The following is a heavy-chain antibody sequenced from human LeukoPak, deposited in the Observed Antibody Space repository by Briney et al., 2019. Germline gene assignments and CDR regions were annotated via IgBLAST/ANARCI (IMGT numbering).Heavy chain of an antibody. J-gene: IGHJ4*02. CDR2: ITGSGTST. D-gene: IGHD6-13*01. V-gene: IGHV3-23*01. CDR1: GFTFSSYA. CDR3: AKTMEQLVQFDY. Sequence: GGSLRLSCAASGFTFSSYAMSWVRQAPGKGLEWVSGITGSGTSTYYADSVKGRFTISRDNSKRTLYLQMNSLRAEDTAIYHCAKTMEQLVQFDYWGQGALVTVSS.